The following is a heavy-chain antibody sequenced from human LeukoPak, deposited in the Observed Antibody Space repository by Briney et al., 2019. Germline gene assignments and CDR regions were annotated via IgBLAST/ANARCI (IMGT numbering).Heavy chain of an antibody. J-gene: IGHJ4*02. V-gene: IGHV3-30*02. CDR2: IRYDGSNK. Sequence: PGGSLRLXCAASGFTFSSYGMHWVRQAPGKGLEWVAFIRYDGSNKYYADSVKGRFTISRDNSKNTLYLQMNSLRAEDTAVYYCAKDLATTAPGGYFDYWGQGTLVTVSS. CDR1: GFTFSSYG. D-gene: IGHD4-11*01. CDR3: AKDLATTAPGGYFDY.